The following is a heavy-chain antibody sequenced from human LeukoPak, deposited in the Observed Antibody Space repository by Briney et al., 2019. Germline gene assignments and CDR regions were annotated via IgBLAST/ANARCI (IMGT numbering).Heavy chain of an antibody. CDR1: GYTFTSYG. J-gene: IGHJ3*02. D-gene: IGHD3-3*01. V-gene: IGHV1-18*01. CDR3: ARAYYDFWSGYEGYGAFDI. Sequence: GASVKVSCKASGYTFTSYGISWVRQAPGQGLEWMGWISAYNGNTNYAQKLQGRVTMTTDTSTSTAYMELRSLRSDDTAVYYCARAYYDFWSGYEGYGAFDIWGQGTMVTVSS. CDR2: ISAYNGNT.